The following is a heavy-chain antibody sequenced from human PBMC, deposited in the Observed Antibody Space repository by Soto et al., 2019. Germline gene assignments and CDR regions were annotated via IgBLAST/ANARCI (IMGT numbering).Heavy chain of an antibody. D-gene: IGHD3-3*01. CDR3: ARGLYDFWAGHPKGLDY. CDR1: GFTFSGSA. CDR2: IRSKPNSDAT. V-gene: IGHV3-73*02. Sequence: EVQLVESGGGLVQPGGSLKLSCAASGFTFSGSAIHWVQHASGNGLEWVGRIRSKPNSDATGYAVSVKGRLTISRDDSRNTAYLQMNSLKTADTAVYYCARGLYDFWAGHPKGLDYWGQGPVVTGSS. J-gene: IGHJ4*02.